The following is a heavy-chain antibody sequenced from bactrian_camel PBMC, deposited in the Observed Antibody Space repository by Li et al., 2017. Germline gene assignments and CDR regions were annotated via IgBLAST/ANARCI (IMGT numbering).Heavy chain of an antibody. CDR3: AATGGSWGGEYNF. J-gene: IGHJ4*01. CDR2: INSGGSTT. CDR1: GFTFSSYD. Sequence: DVQLVESGGVLVQPGGSLRLSCAASGFTFSSYDMSWVRQAPGKGLEWVSSINSGGSTTYYADSVKGRFIISRDNAKNTVYLQMNSLKSEDTALYYCAATGGSWGGEYNFWGQGTQVTVS. D-gene: IGHD2*01. V-gene: IGHV3S40*01.